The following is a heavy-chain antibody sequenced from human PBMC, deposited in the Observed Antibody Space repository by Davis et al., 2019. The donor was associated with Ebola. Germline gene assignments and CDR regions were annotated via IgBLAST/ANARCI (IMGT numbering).Heavy chain of an antibody. CDR2: IYSGGST. D-gene: IGHD5-18*01. J-gene: IGHJ4*02. Sequence: PGGSLRLSCAASGFTFSSYGMHWVRQAPGKGLEWVSVIYSGGSTYYADSVKGRFTISRDNSKNTLYLQMNSLRAEDTAVYYCAKGLDTAMVTEDYWGQGTLVTVSS. V-gene: IGHV3-NL1*01. CDR1: GFTFSSYG. CDR3: AKGLDTAMVTEDY.